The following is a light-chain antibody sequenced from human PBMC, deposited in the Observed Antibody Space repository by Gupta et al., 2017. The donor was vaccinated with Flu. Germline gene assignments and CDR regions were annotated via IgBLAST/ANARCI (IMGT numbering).Light chain of an antibody. Sequence: NCKSSQNILYSSNNKNYLAWYQQKPGQPPKLLISWASTRESGVPDRFSGSRSGTDFSLIISGLQAEDVAVYYCQQYNSFPFTFGPGTKVDIK. CDR3: QQYNSFPFT. J-gene: IGKJ3*01. CDR1: QNILYSSNNKNY. CDR2: WAS. V-gene: IGKV4-1*01.